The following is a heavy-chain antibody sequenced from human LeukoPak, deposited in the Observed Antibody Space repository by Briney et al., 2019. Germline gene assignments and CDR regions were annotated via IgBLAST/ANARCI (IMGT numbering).Heavy chain of an antibody. J-gene: IGHJ4*02. V-gene: IGHV4-59*03. CDR3: ARAPAGIVGPKYFDY. D-gene: IGHD1-26*01. CDR1: GGSISSYY. Sequence: PSETLSLTCTVSGGSISSYYWSWIRQPPGKGLEWIGYVYFSGNTNYNPSLKSRVTISVDTSKNQFSLRLSSVTAADTAVYNCARAPAGIVGPKYFDYWGQGTLVTVSS. CDR2: VYFSGNT.